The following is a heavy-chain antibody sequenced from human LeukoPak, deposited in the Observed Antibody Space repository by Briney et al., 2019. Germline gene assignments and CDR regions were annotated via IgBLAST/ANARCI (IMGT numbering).Heavy chain of an antibody. D-gene: IGHD1-20*01. CDR1: GFTFSSYG. CDR2: ISYDGSNK. J-gene: IGHJ4*02. V-gene: IGHV3-30*03. Sequence: GRSLRLSCAASGFTFSSYGMHWVRQAPGKGLEWVAVISYDGSNKYYADSVKGRFTISRDNSKNTLYLQMNSLRAEDTAVYYCARVNWYRFDYWGQGTLVTVSS. CDR3: ARVNWYRFDY.